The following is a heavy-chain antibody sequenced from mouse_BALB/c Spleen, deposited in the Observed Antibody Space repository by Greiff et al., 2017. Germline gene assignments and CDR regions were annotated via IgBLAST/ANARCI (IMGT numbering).Heavy chain of an antibody. CDR3: TRNYRYEKNYFDY. CDR2: IDPETGGT. CDR1: GYTFTDYE. V-gene: IGHV1-15*01. D-gene: IGHD2-14*01. J-gene: IGHJ2*01. Sequence: QVQLQQSGAELVRPGASVTLSCKASGYTFTDYEMHWVKQTPVHGLEWIGAIDPETGGTAYNQKFKGKATLTADKSSSTAYMELRSLTSEDSAVYYCTRNYRYEKNYFDYWGQGTTLTVSS.